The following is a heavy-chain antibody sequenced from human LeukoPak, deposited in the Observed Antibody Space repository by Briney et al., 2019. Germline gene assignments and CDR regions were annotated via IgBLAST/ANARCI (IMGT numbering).Heavy chain of an antibody. CDR1: GYTLTELS. D-gene: IGHD3-3*01. CDR2: FDPEDGET. Sequence: GASVKVSCKVSGYTLTELSMHWVRQAPGKGLEWMGGFDPEDGETIYAQKFQGRVTMTEDTSTDTAYMELSSLRSEDTAVYYCATGRLAPGGTIFGVVIPSFDYWGQGTLVTVSS. V-gene: IGHV1-24*01. J-gene: IGHJ4*02. CDR3: ATGRLAPGGTIFGVVIPSFDY.